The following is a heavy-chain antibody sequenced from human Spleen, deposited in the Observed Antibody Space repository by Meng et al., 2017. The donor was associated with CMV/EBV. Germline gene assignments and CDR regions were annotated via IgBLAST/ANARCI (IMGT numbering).Heavy chain of an antibody. V-gene: IGHV4-34*01. J-gene: IGHJ2*01. D-gene: IGHD1-14*01. Sequence: LTCGVYGGSFSGYYWPWIRQPPGKGLEWIGEINHGGVTHYNSSLNSRVTISLDTSKKRFSLRLTSVTAADTAVYYCASEPVGWYFDLWGRGTLVTVSS. CDR1: GGSFSGYY. CDR2: INHGGVT. CDR3: ASEPVGWYFDL.